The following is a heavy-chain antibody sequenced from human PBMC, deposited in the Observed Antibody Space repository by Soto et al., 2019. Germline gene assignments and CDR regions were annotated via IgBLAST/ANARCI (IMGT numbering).Heavy chain of an antibody. Sequence: ASETLSLTCTVSGGSISSYYWSWIRQPPGKGLEWIGYIYYSGSTNYNPSLKSRVTISVDTSKNQFSLKLSSVTAADTAVYYCARTGGSYYYYYYGMDVWGQGTTVTVSS. V-gene: IGHV4-59*01. CDR2: IYYSGST. CDR3: ARTGGSYYYYYYGMDV. CDR1: GGSISSYY. J-gene: IGHJ6*02. D-gene: IGHD1-26*01.